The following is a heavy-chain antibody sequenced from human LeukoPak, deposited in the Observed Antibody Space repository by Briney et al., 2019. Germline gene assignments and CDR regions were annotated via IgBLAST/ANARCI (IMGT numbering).Heavy chain of an antibody. Sequence: PGGSLRLSCAASGFTFSSYSMNWVRQAPGKGLEWVAIISYDGSSKYYADSVKGRFTLSRDNSKNMLYLQMNSLRAEDTAVYYCARGWEGYFDYWGQGTLVTVSS. CDR1: GFTFSSYS. V-gene: IGHV3-30*03. D-gene: IGHD1-26*01. CDR2: ISYDGSSK. CDR3: ARGWEGYFDY. J-gene: IGHJ4*02.